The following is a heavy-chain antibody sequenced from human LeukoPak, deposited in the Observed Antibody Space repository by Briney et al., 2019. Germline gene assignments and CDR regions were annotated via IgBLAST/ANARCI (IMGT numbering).Heavy chain of an antibody. J-gene: IGHJ4*02. Sequence: SETLSLTCAVYGGSFSGYYWSWIRQPPGKGLEWIGEINHSRSTNYNPSLKSRVTISVDTSKNQFSLKLSSVTAADTAVYYCARPSGSLGSGSYPHYFDYWGQGTLVTVSS. V-gene: IGHV4-34*01. CDR2: INHSRST. CDR1: GGSFSGYY. CDR3: ARPSGSLGSGSYPHYFDY. D-gene: IGHD3-10*01.